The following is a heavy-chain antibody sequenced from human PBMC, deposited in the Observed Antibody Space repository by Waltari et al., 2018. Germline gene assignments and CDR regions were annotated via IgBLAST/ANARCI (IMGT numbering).Heavy chain of an antibody. CDR1: GGSISSYY. J-gene: IGHJ5*02. V-gene: IGHV4-59*01. Sequence: QVQLQESGPGLVKPSETLSLTCTVSGGSISSYYWSWIRQPPGKGLEWIGYIYYSGSTNYNPSLKSRVTISVDTSKNQFSLKLSSVTAADTAVYYCASGGRWFDPWGQGTLVIVSS. CDR2: IYYSGST. D-gene: IGHD3-3*01. CDR3: ASGGRWFDP.